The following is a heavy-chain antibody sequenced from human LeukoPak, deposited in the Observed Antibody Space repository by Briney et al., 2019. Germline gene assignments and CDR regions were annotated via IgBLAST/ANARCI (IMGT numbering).Heavy chain of an antibody. CDR1: GFTFNNYG. Sequence: PGGSLRLSCVVSGFTFNNYGMTWVRQAPGKGLEWVSGISGSGGSTYYADSVKGRFTVSRDNSKNTLYLQMNTLRAQDTAVYYCARPSYGNYYYFYSMDVWGKGTTVTISS. CDR3: ARPSYGNYYYFYSMDV. CDR2: ISGSGGST. D-gene: IGHD4-11*01. V-gene: IGHV3-23*01. J-gene: IGHJ6*03.